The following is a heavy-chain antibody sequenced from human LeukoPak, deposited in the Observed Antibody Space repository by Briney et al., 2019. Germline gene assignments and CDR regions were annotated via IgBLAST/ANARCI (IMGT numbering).Heavy chain of an antibody. J-gene: IGHJ4*02. Sequence: GGSLRLSCAASGFAFSGDAMHGGCQAPGKGLEWVAVISHDAVNKYYADSLKGRFTPPRDTSKNTLYLQMNSLRPQDTAVYYCVRQACLSGSGCYLDFWGQGPLVTVSS. CDR2: ISHDAVNK. V-gene: IGHV3-30-3*01. CDR1: GFAFSGDA. D-gene: IGHD3-22*01. CDR3: VRQACLSGSGCYLDF.